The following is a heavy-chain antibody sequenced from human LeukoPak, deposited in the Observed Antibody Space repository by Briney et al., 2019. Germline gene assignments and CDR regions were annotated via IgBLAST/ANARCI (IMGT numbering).Heavy chain of an antibody. Sequence: GGSLRLSCETSGFTAGFTFSTSYMTWVRQAPGMGLEWVAGIGPDGSGPVYVDSVKGRFTISRDNAKNSLYLQMNSLRVEETAVYYCARDFSWRQFDYWGLGTLVTVSS. CDR2: IGPDGSGP. J-gene: IGHJ4*02. CDR1: GFTAGFTFSTSY. CDR3: ARDFSWRQFDY. V-gene: IGHV3-7*01.